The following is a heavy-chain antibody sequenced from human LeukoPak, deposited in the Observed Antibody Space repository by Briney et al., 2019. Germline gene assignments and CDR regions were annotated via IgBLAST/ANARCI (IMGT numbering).Heavy chain of an antibody. Sequence: SQTLSLTCTVSGGSISSGDYYWSWIRQPPGKGLEWIGYIYYSGSTYYNPSLKSRVTISVNTSKNQFSLKLSSVTAADTAMYYCARLRSGAFDIWGQGTMVTVSS. V-gene: IGHV4-30-4*01. CDR2: IYYSGST. CDR3: ARLRSGAFDI. CDR1: GGSISSGDYY. J-gene: IGHJ3*02.